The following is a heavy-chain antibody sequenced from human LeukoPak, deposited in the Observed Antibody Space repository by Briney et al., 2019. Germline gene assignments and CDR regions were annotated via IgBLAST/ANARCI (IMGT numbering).Heavy chain of an antibody. Sequence: SENLSLTCTVSGGSISSGGYYWSWIRQHPGKGLEWIGYIYYSGSTYYNPSLKSRVTISVDTSKNQFSLKLSSVTAADTAVYYCARDALHSRGYWGQGTLVTVSS. J-gene: IGHJ4*02. CDR3: ARDALHSRGY. D-gene: IGHD4-11*01. CDR2: IYYSGST. CDR1: GGSISSGGYY. V-gene: IGHV4-31*03.